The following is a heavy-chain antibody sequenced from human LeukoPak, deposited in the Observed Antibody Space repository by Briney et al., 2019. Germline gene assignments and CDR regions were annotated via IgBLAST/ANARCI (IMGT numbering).Heavy chain of an antibody. CDR1: GFTFRSYW. CDR2: INPDGNNT. D-gene: IGHD6-25*01. Sequence: QAGGSLRLSCAVSGFTFRSYWMYWVRQAPGKGLAWVSHINPDGNNTIYADSVKGRFTISRDNAKNTLYLQMNSLRAEDTAVYYCARVSGSGHFDYWGQGTLVTVSS. V-gene: IGHV3-74*01. J-gene: IGHJ4*02. CDR3: ARVSGSGHFDY.